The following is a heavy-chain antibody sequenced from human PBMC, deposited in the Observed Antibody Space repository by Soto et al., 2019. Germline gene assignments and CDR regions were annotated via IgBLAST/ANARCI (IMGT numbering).Heavy chain of an antibody. CDR3: AKVRYSSPMGYYYGMDV. D-gene: IGHD6-19*01. J-gene: IGHJ6*02. CDR2: IIPIFGTA. V-gene: IGHV1-69*01. Sequence: QAQLEQSGGEVKKPGSSVKVSCKASRVAFSKFSVTWVRQAPGLGLEWVGGIIPIFGTANYAQKFQGRVTITAEESTLTSYMEVNNLRSEDTGVYYCAKVRYSSPMGYYYGMDVWGQGTTVTVSS. CDR1: RVAFSKFS.